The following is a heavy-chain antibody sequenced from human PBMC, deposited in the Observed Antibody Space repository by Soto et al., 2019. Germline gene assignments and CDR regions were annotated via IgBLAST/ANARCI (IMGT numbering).Heavy chain of an antibody. J-gene: IGHJ4*02. CDR3: ARVVWGETTINFGY. CDR2: MYNTGST. V-gene: IGHV4-59*01. D-gene: IGHD3-16*01. Sequence: SETLSLTCTVSGGSISSYYWSWIRQPPGKGLEWIGYMYNTGSTVYNPSLKSRVTISVDTSKNQFSLKLNAVTAADTAVYYCARVVWGETTINFGYWGQGTLVTVSS. CDR1: GGSISSYY.